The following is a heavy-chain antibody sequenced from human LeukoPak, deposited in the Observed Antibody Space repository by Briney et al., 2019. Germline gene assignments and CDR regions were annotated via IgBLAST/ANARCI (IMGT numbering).Heavy chain of an antibody. CDR1: GGSISSYY. Sequence: SETLSLTCTVSGGSISSYYWSWIRQPPGKGLEWIGYIYYSGSTNYNPSLKSRVTISVDTSKNQFSLKLSSVTAADTAVYYCARTRTKSITIFGVVDWFDPWGQGTLVTVSS. V-gene: IGHV4-59*01. J-gene: IGHJ5*02. D-gene: IGHD3-3*01. CDR3: ARTRTKSITIFGVVDWFDP. CDR2: IYYSGST.